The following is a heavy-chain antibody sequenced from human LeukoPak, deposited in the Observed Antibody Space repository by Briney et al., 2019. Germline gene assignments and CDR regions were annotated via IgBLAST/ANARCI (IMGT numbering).Heavy chain of an antibody. CDR1: GGTFSSYA. V-gene: IGHV1-69*13. CDR2: IIPIFGTA. Sequence: SVKVSCKASGGTFSSYAISWVRQAPGQGLEWMGGIIPIFGTANYAQKFQGRVTITADESTSTAYMELSSLRSEDTAVYYCAGEGRELLSTYFDYWGQGTLVTVSS. J-gene: IGHJ4*02. D-gene: IGHD1-26*01. CDR3: AGEGRELLSTYFDY.